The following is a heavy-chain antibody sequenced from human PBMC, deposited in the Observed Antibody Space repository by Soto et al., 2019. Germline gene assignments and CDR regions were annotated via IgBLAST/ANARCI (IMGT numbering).Heavy chain of an antibody. CDR1: GFAFSSYS. J-gene: IGHJ4*02. CDR2: FRAGGDDGTT. D-gene: IGHD3-10*01. Sequence: PWGSLRLSCVASGFAFSSYSIIWFRHSPFKWLEWVSGFRAGGDDGTTYYADSVKGRFTISRDNSKNTLFLQMNSLRAEDTAIYYCAKKVNSGSGSQYFDYFGQGTLVTVSS. CDR3: AKKVNSGSGSQYFDY. V-gene: IGHV3-23*01.